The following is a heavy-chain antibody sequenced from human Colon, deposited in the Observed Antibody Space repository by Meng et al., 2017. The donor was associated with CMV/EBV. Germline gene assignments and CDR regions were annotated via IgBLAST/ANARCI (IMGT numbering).Heavy chain of an antibody. D-gene: IGHD5-18*01. J-gene: IGHJ4*02. V-gene: IGHV4-4*07. CDR1: GGSISSYY. CDR2: IYPSGFP. Sequence: QVQLQASGPGVVKPSEPLSLSCTVSGGSISSYYWSWIRQPAGKGLEWIGRIYPSGFPKYKPSLESRVTMSADTSKNQISLKLTSVPAADTAVYYCARAQYTYGYWIFDYWGQGTLVTVSS. CDR3: ARAQYTYGYWIFDY.